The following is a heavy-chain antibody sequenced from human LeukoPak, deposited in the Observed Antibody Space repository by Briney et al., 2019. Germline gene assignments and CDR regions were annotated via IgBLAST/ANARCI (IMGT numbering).Heavy chain of an antibody. J-gene: IGHJ6*03. CDR2: ISGSGGST. V-gene: IGHV3-23*01. D-gene: IGHD3-22*01. CDR1: GFTFSSYG. Sequence: PGGSLRLSCAASGFTFSSYGMSWVRQALGKGLEWVSAISGSGGSTYYADSVKGRFTISRDNSKNTLYLQMNSLRAEDTAVYYCAKAGEDYYDSSGYYYFTFFYMDVWGKGTTVTISS. CDR3: AKAGEDYYDSSGYYYFTFFYMDV.